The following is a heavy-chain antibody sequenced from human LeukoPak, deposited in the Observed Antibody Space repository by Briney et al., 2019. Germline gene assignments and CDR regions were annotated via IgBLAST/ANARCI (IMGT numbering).Heavy chain of an antibody. CDR1: GGSISRYY. J-gene: IGHJ3*02. CDR2: THTSGST. CDR3: ARGTHYEGYCSGGSCFDI. Sequence: PSETLSLTCTVSGGSISRYYWSWIRQPAGKGLEWIGRTHTSGSTNYNPALKSRVTMSVDTSKNQFSLKLSSVTAADTAVYYCARGTHYEGYCSGGSCFDIWGQGTMVTVSS. D-gene: IGHD2-15*01. V-gene: IGHV4-4*07.